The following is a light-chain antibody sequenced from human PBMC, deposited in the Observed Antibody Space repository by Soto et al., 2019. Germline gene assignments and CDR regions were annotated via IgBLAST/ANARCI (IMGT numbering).Light chain of an antibody. V-gene: IGKV1-39*01. CDR1: QSINSY. J-gene: IGKJ1*01. Sequence: DIQMTQSPSSLSASVGDRVTITCRASQSINSYLNWYQQKPGKAPKLLNYAASSLQSGVSSRFSGSGSGTDFTLTIVSLQPEDFATYYCQQSYSTPRTFGQGTKV. CDR2: AAS. CDR3: QQSYSTPRT.